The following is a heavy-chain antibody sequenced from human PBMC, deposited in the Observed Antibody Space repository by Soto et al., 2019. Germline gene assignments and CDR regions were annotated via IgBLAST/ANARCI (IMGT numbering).Heavy chain of an antibody. Sequence: QVQLVESGGGVVQPGRSLRLSCAASGFTFSSYGMHWVRQAPGKGLEWVAVIWYDGSNKYYADSVKGRFTISRDNSKNTRYLQMNSLRAEETAVYYCARFGYGGNTTLDYWGQGTLVTVSS. D-gene: IGHD2-15*01. J-gene: IGHJ4*02. CDR2: IWYDGSNK. V-gene: IGHV3-33*01. CDR1: GFTFSSYG. CDR3: ARFGYGGNTTLDY.